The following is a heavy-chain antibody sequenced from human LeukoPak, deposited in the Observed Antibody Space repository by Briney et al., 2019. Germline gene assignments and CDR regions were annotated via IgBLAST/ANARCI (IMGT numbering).Heavy chain of an antibody. CDR3: ARDHLPAYYDILTGTSNWFDP. V-gene: IGHV3-21*01. D-gene: IGHD3-9*01. J-gene: IGHJ5*02. Sequence: PGGSLRLSCAATGFTFSSYSMNWVRQAPGKGLEWVSSISSSSSYIYYADSVKGRFTISRDNAKNSLYLQMNSPRAEDTAVYYCARDHLPAYYDILTGTSNWFDPWGQGTLVTVSS. CDR2: ISSSSSYI. CDR1: GFTFSSYS.